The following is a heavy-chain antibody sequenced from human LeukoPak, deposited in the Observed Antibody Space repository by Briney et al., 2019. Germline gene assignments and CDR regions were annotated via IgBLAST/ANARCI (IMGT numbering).Heavy chain of an antibody. CDR3: AREGTYYDSSGYYVLFDY. J-gene: IGHJ4*02. Sequence: PGGSLRLSCAASGFTFSSYSMNWVGQAPGKGLEWVSSISSSSSYIYYADSVKGRFTISRDNAKNSLYLQMNSLRAEDTAVYYCAREGTYYDSSGYYVLFDYWGQGTLVTVSS. CDR1: GFTFSSYS. D-gene: IGHD3-22*01. V-gene: IGHV3-21*01. CDR2: ISSSSSYI.